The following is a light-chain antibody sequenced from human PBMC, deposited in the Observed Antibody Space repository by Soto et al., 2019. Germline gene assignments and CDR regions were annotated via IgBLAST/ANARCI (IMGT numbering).Light chain of an antibody. CDR1: QSVSSS. Sequence: EIVLTQSAATLSLSPGERATLSCRASQSVSSSLGWYQQKPGKAPRLLIYDASNRATGIPTRFSGSGSGTDFTLTISSLEPEYFAVYYCQRRTDWPRTFGQGTKLEIK. J-gene: IGKJ2*01. CDR3: QRRTDWPRT. CDR2: DAS. V-gene: IGKV3-11*01.